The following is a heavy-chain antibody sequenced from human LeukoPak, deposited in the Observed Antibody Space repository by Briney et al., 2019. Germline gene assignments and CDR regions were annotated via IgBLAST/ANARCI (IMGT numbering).Heavy chain of an antibody. CDR2: IYPGDSDT. J-gene: IGHJ3*02. Sequence: GESLKISCKGSGYSFTSYWIGWVRQMPGKGLEWMGIIYPGDSDTRYSPSFQGQVTISADKSISTAYLQWSSLKASDTAMYYCARRKTYYYEFGPFDIWGQGTMVTVSS. CDR1: GYSFTSYW. V-gene: IGHV5-51*01. CDR3: ARRKTYYYEFGPFDI. D-gene: IGHD3-22*01.